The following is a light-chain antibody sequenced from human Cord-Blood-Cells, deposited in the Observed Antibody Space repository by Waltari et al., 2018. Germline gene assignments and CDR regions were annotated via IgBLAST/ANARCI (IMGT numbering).Light chain of an antibody. V-gene: IGKV3-11*01. CDR2: DAS. J-gene: IGKJ4*01. CDR1: QSVSSD. CDR3: QQRSNWPLT. Sequence: LVLTLSPGTLSSSPGARATLSCSASQSVSSDFAWYQQKPGQAPRPLIYDASTSATGILARFSSSGSGTDFTLPISSLEAEDVAVYYYQQRSNWPLTFGGGTKVEIK.